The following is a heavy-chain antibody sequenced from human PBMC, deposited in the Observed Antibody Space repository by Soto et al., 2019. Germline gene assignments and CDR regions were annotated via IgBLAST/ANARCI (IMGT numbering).Heavy chain of an antibody. D-gene: IGHD1-1*01. Sequence: QVQLQESGPGLVRPSETLSLTCTVSGGSISSSYWSWVRQPPGKGLEWIGYIYYSGSTNYNPSLKSRVSISLDTSKSQFSLKLSSVTAADTAVYYCARHEGTFDPWGQGTLVTVSS. CDR2: IYYSGST. V-gene: IGHV4-59*08. CDR1: GGSISSSY. J-gene: IGHJ5*02. CDR3: ARHEGTFDP.